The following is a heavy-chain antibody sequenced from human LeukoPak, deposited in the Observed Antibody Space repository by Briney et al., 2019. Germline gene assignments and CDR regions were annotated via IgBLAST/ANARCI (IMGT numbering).Heavy chain of an antibody. V-gene: IGHV3-48*04. CDR2: ISSSGSTI. D-gene: IGHD3-10*01. CDR1: GFTFSSYS. Sequence: GGSLRLSCAASGFTFSSYSMSWIRQAPGKGLEWVSYISSSGSTIYYADSVKGRFTISRDNAKNTLFLQMNSLRAGDTAVYYCAREGFGEFADIWGQGTMVTVSS. J-gene: IGHJ3*02. CDR3: AREGFGEFADI.